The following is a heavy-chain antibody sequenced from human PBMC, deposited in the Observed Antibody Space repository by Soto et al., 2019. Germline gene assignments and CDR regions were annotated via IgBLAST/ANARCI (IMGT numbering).Heavy chain of an antibody. CDR3: ARHGTCGGDCYPSMYYFDY. Sequence: PSETLSLTCTVSGGSISSSSYYWGWIRQPPGKGLEGIGSIYYSGSTYYNPSLKSRVTISVDTSKNQFSLKLSSVTAADTAVYYCARHGTCGGDCYPSMYYFDYWGQGTLVTVSS. D-gene: IGHD2-21*02. CDR2: IYYSGST. CDR1: GGSISSSSYY. J-gene: IGHJ4*02. V-gene: IGHV4-39*01.